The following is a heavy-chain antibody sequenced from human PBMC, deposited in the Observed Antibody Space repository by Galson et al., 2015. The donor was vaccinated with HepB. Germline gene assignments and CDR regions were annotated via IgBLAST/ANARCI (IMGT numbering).Heavy chain of an antibody. V-gene: IGHV3-23*01. CDR1: GFTFNNYG. CDR2: ITTGGTT. J-gene: IGHJ4*02. D-gene: IGHD6-6*01. Sequence: SLRLSCAASGFTFNNYGMSWVRQAPGKGLEWVSAITTGGTTNHADSVKGRFTISRDNSKNTLYLQMNSLGVEDTALYYCAKEITGRPGLDYWGQGTLVTVSP. CDR3: AKEITGRPGLDY.